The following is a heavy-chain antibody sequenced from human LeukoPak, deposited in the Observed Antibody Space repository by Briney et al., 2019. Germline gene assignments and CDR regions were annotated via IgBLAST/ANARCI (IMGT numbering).Heavy chain of an antibody. V-gene: IGHV3-23*01. CDR1: GFTCSSYA. Sequence: GGSLRLSCAASGFTCSSYAMSWVRQAPGKVLECVSAISGSGGSTYYADSVKGRFTISRDNSKNTLYLQMNSLRAEDTAVYYCAKSEDYDFWSGYNWFDPWGQGTLVTVSS. D-gene: IGHD3-3*01. CDR2: ISGSGGST. J-gene: IGHJ5*02. CDR3: AKSEDYDFWSGYNWFDP.